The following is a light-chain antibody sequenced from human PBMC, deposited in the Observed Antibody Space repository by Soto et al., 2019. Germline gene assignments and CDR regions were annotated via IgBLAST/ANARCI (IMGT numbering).Light chain of an antibody. V-gene: IGKV1-12*01. CDR3: QQLDSMPIT. CDR1: QGISNW. CDR2: SAS. Sequence: DIQMTQSPSSVSGSVGDRVTITWRASQGISNWLVWYQQKPGKAPRLLMYSASNLQSGVPSRFSGSGSGTDFVLTISSLQPEDSATYYCQQLDSMPITFGQGTRLEIK. J-gene: IGKJ5*01.